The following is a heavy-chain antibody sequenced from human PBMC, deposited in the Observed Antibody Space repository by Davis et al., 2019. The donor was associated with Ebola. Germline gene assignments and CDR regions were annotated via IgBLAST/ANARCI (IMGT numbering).Heavy chain of an antibody. V-gene: IGHV1-2*04. CDR2: INPNTGGA. J-gene: IGHJ6*02. Sequence: AASVKVSCKASGYIFIHYYLHWVRQAPGRGLQWMGRINPNTGGADYAQDFQGWVTMTRDTSISTAYMELSRLRSDDTAVYYCARERRISIAARRDYYYGMDVWGQGTTVTVSS. CDR1: GYIFIHYY. CDR3: ARERRISIAARRDYYYGMDV. D-gene: IGHD6-6*01.